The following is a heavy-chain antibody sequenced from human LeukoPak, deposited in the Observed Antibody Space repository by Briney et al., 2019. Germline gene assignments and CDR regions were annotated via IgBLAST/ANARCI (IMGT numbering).Heavy chain of an antibody. J-gene: IGHJ6*03. CDR3: ARDSPPSGSYAYYYYYMDV. CDR2: ISAYNGNT. CDR1: GYTFTSYG. Sequence: ASVKVSCKASGYTFTSYGISWVRQAPGQGLEWMGWISAYNGNTNYAQKLQGRVTMTTDTSTSTAYMELRSLRSDDTAVYYCARDSPPSGSYAYYYYYMDVWGKGTTVTVSS. V-gene: IGHV1-18*01. D-gene: IGHD1-26*01.